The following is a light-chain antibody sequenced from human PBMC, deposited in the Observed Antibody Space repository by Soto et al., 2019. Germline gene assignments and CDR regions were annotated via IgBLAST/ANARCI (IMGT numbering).Light chain of an antibody. Sequence: DIQMTQSPSSLSASVGDRVTIACRASQAISSYVAWLQQKAGEAPKSLIYAASSLQSGVPSRFSGSRSGTDFTLTISSLQPEDYATYYCQQYKSYPLTFGGGTKVDVK. J-gene: IGKJ4*01. CDR2: AAS. V-gene: IGKV1-16*01. CDR3: QQYKSYPLT. CDR1: QAISSY.